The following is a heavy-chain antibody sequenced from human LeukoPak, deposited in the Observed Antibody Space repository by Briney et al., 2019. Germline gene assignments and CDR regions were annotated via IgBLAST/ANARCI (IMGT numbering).Heavy chain of an antibody. D-gene: IGHD1-1*01. Sequence: GGSLRLSCAASGFTFSSYNMNWVRQAPGKGLECVSSISSGTGYRYYADSVKGRFTISRDNAENSLYLQMNSLRAEDTGVYYCARGVKLLVYWGQGTLVTVSS. J-gene: IGHJ4*02. CDR1: GFTFSSYN. CDR3: ARGVKLLVY. V-gene: IGHV3-21*01. CDR2: ISSGTGYR.